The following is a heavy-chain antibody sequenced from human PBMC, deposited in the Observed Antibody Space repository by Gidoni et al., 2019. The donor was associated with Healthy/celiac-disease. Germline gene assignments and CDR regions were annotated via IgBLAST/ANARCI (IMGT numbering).Heavy chain of an antibody. CDR2: ISVSVGST. Sequence: EVQLLESGGGEVQPGGAGRHSCAAYGVTFGSYARCWVRQAPGKGLEWVSAISVSVGSTYYAASVTCRFTISRDNSKNTLYLQLNSLRAEDTAVYYCAKEVTRAFDIWGQGTMVTVSS. J-gene: IGHJ3*02. CDR1: GVTFGSYA. D-gene: IGHD5-18*01. V-gene: IGHV3-23*01. CDR3: AKEVTRAFDI.